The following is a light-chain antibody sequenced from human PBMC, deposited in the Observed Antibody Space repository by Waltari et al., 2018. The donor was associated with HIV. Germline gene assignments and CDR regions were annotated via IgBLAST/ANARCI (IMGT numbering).Light chain of an antibody. J-gene: IGLJ2*01. CDR3: QAWDSSTVV. CDR1: KLGAKY. CDR2: QDS. Sequence: SYELTQPPSVSVSPGQTASFTRSGDKLGAKYACWYQQKPGQSPVLVIYQDSKRPSGIPERFSGSNSGNTATLTISGTQAMDEADYYCQAWDSSTVVFGGGTKLTVL. V-gene: IGLV3-1*01.